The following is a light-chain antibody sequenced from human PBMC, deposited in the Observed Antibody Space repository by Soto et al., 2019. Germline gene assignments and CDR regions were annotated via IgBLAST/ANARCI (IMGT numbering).Light chain of an antibody. V-gene: IGKV3-15*01. CDR1: QSVCSN. Sequence: EIVMTQSPATLSVSPGERATLSCRASQSVCSNLAWYQQKPGQAPRVLIYGASTRATGIPARFSGSGSATEFTLTISSLQSEDFAVYYCQQYNNWTPFTFGQGTRLEIK. CDR2: GAS. J-gene: IGKJ5*01. CDR3: QQYNNWTPFT.